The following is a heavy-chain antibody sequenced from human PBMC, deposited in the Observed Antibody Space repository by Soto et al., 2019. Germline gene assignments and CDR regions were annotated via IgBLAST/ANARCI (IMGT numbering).Heavy chain of an antibody. J-gene: IGHJ6*02. V-gene: IGHV4-59*08. CDR2: MYHSGSA. CDR3: ARHLIVGSATSKFYYGMDV. D-gene: IGHD1-26*01. Sequence: PSETLSLTCTVSGDSISRYYWSWIRQPPGKELEWIGYMYHSGSANYNPSLKSRVTMAVDTSKNQFSLNLNSVTAADTAVYYCARHLIVGSATSKFYYGMDVWGQGTTVTVS. CDR1: GDSISRYY.